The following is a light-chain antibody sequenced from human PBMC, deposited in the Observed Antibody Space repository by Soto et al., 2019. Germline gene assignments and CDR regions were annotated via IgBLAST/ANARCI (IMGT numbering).Light chain of an antibody. J-gene: IGLJ1*01. CDR2: EVS. CDR3: SSYTSSSPYV. CDR1: SSDIGGYNF. Sequence: QFALTQPASVSGSPGQSITISCTGTSSDIGGYNFVSWYQQHPGKAPKLMIYEVSNRPSGASIRFSGSKSGNTASLTISGLQAEDEADYYCSSYTSSSPYVFGSGTKLTVL. V-gene: IGLV2-14*01.